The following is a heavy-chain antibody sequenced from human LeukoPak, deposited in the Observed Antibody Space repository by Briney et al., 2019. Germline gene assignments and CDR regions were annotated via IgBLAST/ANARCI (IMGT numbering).Heavy chain of an antibody. CDR2: IYYSGST. CDR3: RYDFWSGYSNDAFDI. Sequence: SETLSLTCSVSDGSINSYYWNWIRQPPGRGLEWIGYIYYSGSTNYNPSLKSRVTISVDTSKNQFSLKLSSVTAADTAVYYCRYDFWSGYSNDAFDIWGQGTMVTVSS. V-gene: IGHV4-59*08. CDR1: DGSINSYY. D-gene: IGHD3-3*01. J-gene: IGHJ3*02.